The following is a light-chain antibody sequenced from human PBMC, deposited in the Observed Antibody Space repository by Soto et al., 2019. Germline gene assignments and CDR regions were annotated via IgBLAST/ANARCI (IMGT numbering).Light chain of an antibody. Sequence: IVLTLSPLSLPVTSGGAAPIFCSSIESFAHSNGYNYLDWYLQKPGQAPKLLIHLASNRATGVPVRFSGSGAGTDFTLQISRVEPEDVGIYYCVQTTQFPRTFGQGTKADIK. J-gene: IGKJ1*01. CDR1: ESFAHSNGYNY. V-gene: IGKV2-28*01. CDR3: VQTTQFPRT. CDR2: LAS.